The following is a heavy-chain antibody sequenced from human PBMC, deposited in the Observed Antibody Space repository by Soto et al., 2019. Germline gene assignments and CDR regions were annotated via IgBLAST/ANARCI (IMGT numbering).Heavy chain of an antibody. CDR3: ARDSDSSGYYPSLFDY. V-gene: IGHV1-46*01. CDR2: INPSGGST. J-gene: IGHJ4*02. CDR1: GYTFTSYY. D-gene: IGHD3-22*01. Sequence: QVQLVQSGAEVKKPGASVKVSCKASGYTFTSYYMHWVRQAPGQGLEWMGIINPSGGSTSYAQKFQGRVTMTRDRSTSTVYMELSSLRSEDTAVYYCARDSDSSGYYPSLFDYWGQGTLVTVSS.